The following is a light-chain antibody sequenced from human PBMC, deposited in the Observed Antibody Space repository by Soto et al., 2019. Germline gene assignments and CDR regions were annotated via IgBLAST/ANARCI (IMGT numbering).Light chain of an antibody. J-gene: IGLJ3*02. CDR2: EVS. V-gene: IGLV2-14*01. CDR3: SSYTSSIP. CDR1: SSDVGGYNY. Sequence: QSVLTQPASVSGSPGQSITISCTGTSSDVGGYNYVSWYQQHPGKAPKLMIYEVSNRPSGVSNRFSGSKSGNTASLTISGLQAEDEADYYCSSYTSSIPFGGGTKVTVL.